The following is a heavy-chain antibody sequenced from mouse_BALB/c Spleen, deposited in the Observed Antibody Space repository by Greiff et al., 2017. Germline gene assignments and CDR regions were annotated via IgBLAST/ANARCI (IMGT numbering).Heavy chain of an antibody. CDR3: ARIYGKDAMDY. D-gene: IGHD2-1*01. CDR2: ISDGGSYT. J-gene: IGHJ4*01. Sequence: EVKVEESGGGLVKPGGSLKLSCAASGFTFSDYYMYWVRQTPEKRLEWVATISDGGSYTYYPDSVKGRFTISRDNAKNNLYLQMSSLKSEDTAMYYCARIYGKDAMDYWGQGTSVTVSS. V-gene: IGHV5-4*02. CDR1: GFTFSDYY.